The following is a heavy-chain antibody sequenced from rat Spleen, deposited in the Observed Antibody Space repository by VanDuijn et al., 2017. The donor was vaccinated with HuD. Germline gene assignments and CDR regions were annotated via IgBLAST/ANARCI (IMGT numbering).Heavy chain of an antibody. CDR2: ISYGDSYGHSST. J-gene: IGHJ2*01. D-gene: IGHD1-1*01. V-gene: IGHV5-29*01. Sequence: EVQVVESGGGLVQPGGSMNLSCAASGFTFSDYDLAWVRQAPAKGLEWVATISYGDSYGHSSTYYRDSVKGRFTIYRDNARSTLSLQMNSLQTEDTATYYCARGRSGDGYYFDYWGQGVMVTVSS. CDR1: GFTFSDYD. CDR3: ARGRSGDGYYFDY.